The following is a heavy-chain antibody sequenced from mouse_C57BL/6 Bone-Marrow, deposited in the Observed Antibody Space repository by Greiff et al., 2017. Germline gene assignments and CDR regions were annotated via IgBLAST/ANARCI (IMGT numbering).Heavy chain of an antibody. J-gene: IGHJ2*01. Sequence: EVKLLESGPVLVKPGASVKMSCKASGYTFTDYYMNWVKQSHGKSLEWIGVINPYNGGTSYNQKFKGKATLTVDKSSSTAYMELNSLTSEDSAVYYCAVYDYDGYWGQGTTLTVSS. CDR3: AVYDYDGY. D-gene: IGHD2-4*01. V-gene: IGHV1-19*01. CDR1: GYTFTDYY. CDR2: INPYNGGT.